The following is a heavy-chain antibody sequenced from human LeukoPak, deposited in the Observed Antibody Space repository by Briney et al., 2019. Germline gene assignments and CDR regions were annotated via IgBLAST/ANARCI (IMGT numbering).Heavy chain of an antibody. CDR1: GGSFSGYY. D-gene: IGHD3-10*01. Sequence: SETLYLTCAVYGGSFSGYYWSWIRQPPGKGLEWIGEINHSGSTNYNPSLKSRVTISVDTSKNQFSLKLSSVTAADTAVYYCARARYGSGSYYQKYYFDYWGQGTLVTVSS. V-gene: IGHV4-34*01. CDR3: ARARYGSGSYYQKYYFDY. CDR2: INHSGST. J-gene: IGHJ4*02.